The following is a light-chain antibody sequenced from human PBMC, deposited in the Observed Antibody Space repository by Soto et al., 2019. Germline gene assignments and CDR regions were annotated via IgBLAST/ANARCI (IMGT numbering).Light chain of an antibody. Sequence: DIQMTQSPSTLSASVGDRVIITCRASQGIGVWLAWYQQKPGKAPKLLIYQTSTLESGVPSRFSGSGSGTEFTLTISCLQPDDFATYYCQQYGSYSVFTFGPGTKVDIK. CDR3: QQYGSYSVFT. J-gene: IGKJ3*01. CDR2: QTS. V-gene: IGKV1-5*03. CDR1: QGIGVW.